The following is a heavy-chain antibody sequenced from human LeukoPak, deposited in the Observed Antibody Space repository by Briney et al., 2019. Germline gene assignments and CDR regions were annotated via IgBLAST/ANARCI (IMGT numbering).Heavy chain of an antibody. CDR1: GGSISSYY. V-gene: IGHV4-59*01. CDR3: ARYSVTSDAFDI. D-gene: IGHD4-17*01. J-gene: IGHJ3*02. Sequence: SETLSLTCTVSGGSISSYYWSWIRQPPGKGLEWIGHIYYSGSTNYNPSLKSRVTISVDTSKNQFSLKLSSVTAADTAVYYCARYSVTSDAFDIWGQGTMVTVSS. CDR2: IYYSGST.